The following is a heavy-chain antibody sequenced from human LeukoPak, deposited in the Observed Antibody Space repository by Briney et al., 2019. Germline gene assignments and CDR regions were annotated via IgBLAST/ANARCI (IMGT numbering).Heavy chain of an antibody. CDR3: ARLIWYSSSWCRFDP. CDR1: GYTFTSYW. CDR2: LHPGDSDT. V-gene: IGHV5-51*01. J-gene: IGHJ5*02. D-gene: IGHD6-13*01. Sequence: GESLKISCKGSGYTFTSYWIGWVRQMPGKGLEGMGILHPGDSDTRYSPSFQGQVTISADKSISTAYLQWSSLKASDTAMYYCARLIWYSSSWCRFDPWGQGTLVTVSS.